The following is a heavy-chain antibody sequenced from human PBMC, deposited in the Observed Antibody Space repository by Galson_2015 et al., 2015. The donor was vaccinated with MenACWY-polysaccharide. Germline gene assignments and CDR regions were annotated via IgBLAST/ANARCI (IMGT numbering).Heavy chain of an antibody. J-gene: IGHJ4*02. D-gene: IGHD3-10*01. CDR2: ISNRGVT. Sequence: SLRLSCAASGFTFSTYAMSWVRQAPGKGLDWVSTISNRGVTYYADSVQGRFTISRDNSDDTVHLQMSGLRAEDTAIYFCVKDRGPIFGDYWGQGALVAVPS. CDR1: GFTFSTYA. V-gene: IGHV3-23*01. CDR3: VKDRGPIFGDY.